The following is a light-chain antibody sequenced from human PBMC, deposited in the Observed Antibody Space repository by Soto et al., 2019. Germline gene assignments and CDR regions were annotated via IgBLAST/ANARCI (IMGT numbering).Light chain of an antibody. Sequence: EIVLTQSPATLSLSPGERATLSCGASRSVSSYLAWYQQKPGQAPRLLIYDESYRATGIPARFSGSGSGTDVTLTISWIKPEDFAVYYCQHRSDWPPRLTFGGGTMVEIK. J-gene: IGKJ4*01. CDR2: DES. CDR1: RSVSSY. V-gene: IGKV3-11*01. CDR3: QHRSDWPPRLT.